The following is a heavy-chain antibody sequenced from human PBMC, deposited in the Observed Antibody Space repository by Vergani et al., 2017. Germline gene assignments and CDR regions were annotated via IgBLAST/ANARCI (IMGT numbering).Heavy chain of an antibody. CDR1: GGSMSGYY. V-gene: IGHV4-59*08. CDR2: MYHSGST. CDR3: ARHSRAHCVSTSCYWPLPLRY. Sequence: QVRLQESGPGLVKPSETLSLTCSVSGGSMSGYYWSWIRQPPGKELEWIGYMYHSGSTNYNPSLETRVTISGDTSKNHFSLNLTSVTAADTAMYYCARHSRAHCVSTSCYWPLPLRYWGQGALVTVSS. J-gene: IGHJ4*02. D-gene: IGHD2-2*01.